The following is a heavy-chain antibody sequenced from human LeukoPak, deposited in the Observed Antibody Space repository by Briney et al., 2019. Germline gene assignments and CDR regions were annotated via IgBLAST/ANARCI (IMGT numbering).Heavy chain of an antibody. CDR2: IYSRGGT. CDR1: GFSFSNNY. CDR3: ARERYDYVWGTYPQAFDI. D-gene: IGHD3-16*02. Sequence: GGSLRLSCAVSGFSFSNNYMNWVRQAPGKGLEWVSLIYSRGGTSYADSVKGRFTISRDNAKNSLFLQVNSLRAEDTAVYFCARERYDYVWGTYPQAFDIWGQGTMVTVSS. V-gene: IGHV3-53*01. J-gene: IGHJ3*02.